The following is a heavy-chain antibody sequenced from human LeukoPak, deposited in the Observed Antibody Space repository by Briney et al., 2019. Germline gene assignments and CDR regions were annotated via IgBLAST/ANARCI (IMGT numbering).Heavy chain of an antibody. Sequence: GGSLRLSCAASGFTFSSYTMHWVRQAPGKGLVWVSRINSDGSSTSYADSVKGRFTISRDNAKNTLYLQMTSLRVEDTAVYYCARDPNGDYIGAFEIWGQGTMVTVSS. D-gene: IGHD4-17*01. CDR1: GFTFSSYT. J-gene: IGHJ3*02. V-gene: IGHV3-74*01. CDR3: ARDPNGDYIGAFEI. CDR2: INSDGSST.